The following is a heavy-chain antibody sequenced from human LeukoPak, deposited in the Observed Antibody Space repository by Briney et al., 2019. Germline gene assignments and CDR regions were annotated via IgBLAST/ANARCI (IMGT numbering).Heavy chain of an antibody. CDR3: ASRNGYGRFDY. J-gene: IGHJ4*02. V-gene: IGHV3-11*01. CDR2: ISSSGDTK. Sequence: GGSLRLSCAASGFTFSDYYMSWIRQAPGKGLEWISYISSSGDTKYYADSVKGRFTISTDNAKNSLYLQMNSLRAEDTAVYYCASRNGYGRFDYWGQGTLVTVSS. CDR1: GFTFSDYY. D-gene: IGHD5-18*01.